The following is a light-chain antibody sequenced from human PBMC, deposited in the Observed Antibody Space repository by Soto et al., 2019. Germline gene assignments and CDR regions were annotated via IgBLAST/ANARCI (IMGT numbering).Light chain of an antibody. CDR1: QSVSIH. V-gene: IGKV3-15*01. CDR2: GAS. J-gene: IGKJ3*01. Sequence: EIVLTQSPATLSVSPGESATLSCRASQSVSIHLAWFQQKPGQTLRLLMYGASTRATGIPARFSGSGSGTEFTLTISSLQSEDFAVYYCQQYNKWPLTFGPGTKLEIK. CDR3: QQYNKWPLT.